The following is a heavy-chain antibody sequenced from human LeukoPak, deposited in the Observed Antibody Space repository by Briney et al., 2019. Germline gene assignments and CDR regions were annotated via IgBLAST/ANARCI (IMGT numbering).Heavy chain of an antibody. CDR1: GFTFSSYA. D-gene: IGHD5-18*01. V-gene: IGHV3-23*01. CDR3: ARGIQLWLIDY. CDR2: ISGSGGST. J-gene: IGHJ4*02. Sequence: GGSLRLSCAASGFTFSSYAMSWVRQAPGKGLEWVSAISGSGGSTYYADSVKGWFTISRDNSKNTLYLQMNSLRAEDTAVYYCARGIQLWLIDYWGQGTLVTVSS.